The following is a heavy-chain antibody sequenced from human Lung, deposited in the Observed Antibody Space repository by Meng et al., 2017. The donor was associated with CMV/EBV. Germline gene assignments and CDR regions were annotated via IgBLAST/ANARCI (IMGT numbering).Heavy chain of an antibody. CDR3: AGGSYGPGGSGLDY. J-gene: IGHJ4*02. V-gene: IGHV3-66*01. CDR2: IYSGGST. Sequence: EVQLVESXXGXVQSGXXVXXXCAASGVTVSSNYMSWVRQGAGEGLEWVSVIYSGGSTYYADSVKGRFTISRDNSKNTLYLQMNSLRAEDTAVYYCAGGSYGPGGSGLDYWGQGTLVTVSS. CDR1: GVTVSSNY. D-gene: IGHD1-26*01.